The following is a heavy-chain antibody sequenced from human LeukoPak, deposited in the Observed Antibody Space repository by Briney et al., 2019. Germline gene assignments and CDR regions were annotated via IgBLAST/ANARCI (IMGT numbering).Heavy chain of an antibody. CDR1: GFTISNYA. J-gene: IGHJ4*02. D-gene: IGHD3-22*01. V-gene: IGHV3-23*01. CDR2: LSTSPR. CDR3: ARGEVAVQYYFES. Sequence: GGSLTLSCAASGFTISNYAMSWVRQGPGKGLEWVSGLSTSPRYADSVKGRFIVSRDHSRNTFSLQMKSLRAEDTAVYYRARGEVAVQYYFESWGQGTLVTVSS.